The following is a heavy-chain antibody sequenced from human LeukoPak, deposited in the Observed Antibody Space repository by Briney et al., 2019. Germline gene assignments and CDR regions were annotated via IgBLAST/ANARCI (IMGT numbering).Heavy chain of an antibody. J-gene: IGHJ4*02. CDR2: INQDGTTQ. CDR1: GFPFSGYW. V-gene: IGHV3-7*01. CDR3: SRSLDY. Sequence: GGSLRLSCVASGFPFSGYWMEWVRQAPGKGMEWVANINQDGTTQYFAPSVKGRFSISRDNAKNSLYLQMNSLRAEDTAVYYCSRSLDYLGQGALVTVSS.